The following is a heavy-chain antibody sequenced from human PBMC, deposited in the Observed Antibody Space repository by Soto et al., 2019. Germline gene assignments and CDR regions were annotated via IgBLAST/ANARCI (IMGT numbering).Heavy chain of an antibody. D-gene: IGHD2-15*01. CDR3: ARNQIPYCSGGSCYRPYPASGLDP. CDR2: IYYSGST. CDR1: GGSVSSGSYY. Sequence: SETLSLTCTVSGGSVSSGSYYWSWIRQPPGKGLEWIGYIYYSGSTNYNPSLKSRVTISVDTSKNQFSLKLSSVTAADTAVYYCARNQIPYCSGGSCYRPYPASGLDPWGQGTLVTVSS. J-gene: IGHJ5*02. V-gene: IGHV4-61*01.